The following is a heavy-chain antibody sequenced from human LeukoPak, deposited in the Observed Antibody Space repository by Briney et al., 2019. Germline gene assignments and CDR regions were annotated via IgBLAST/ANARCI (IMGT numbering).Heavy chain of an antibody. CDR3: ARDKGGGYGGYFDY. J-gene: IGHJ4*02. D-gene: IGHD4-23*01. Sequence: ASVKVSCKASGYTFTVNHVHWVRQAPGQGLEWMGWISAYNGNTNYAQKLQGRVTMTTDTSTSTAYMELSSLRSEDTAVYYCARDKGGGYGGYFDYWGQGTLVTVSS. CDR2: ISAYNGNT. CDR1: GYTFTVNH. V-gene: IGHV1-18*04.